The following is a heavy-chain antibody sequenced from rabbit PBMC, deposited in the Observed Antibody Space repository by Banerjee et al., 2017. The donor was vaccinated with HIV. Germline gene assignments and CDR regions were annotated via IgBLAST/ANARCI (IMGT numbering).Heavy chain of an antibody. CDR2: IYAGSSGST. D-gene: IGHD2-1*01. V-gene: IGHV1S40*01. J-gene: IGHJ6*01. Sequence: QSLEESGGDLVKPGASLTLTCTASGFSFSSSYYMCWVRQAPGKGLEWIGCIYAGSSGSTYYASWAKGRFTISKTSSTTVTLQVTSLTATDTATYFCARGTFMVEWDLWGPGTLVTVS. CDR3: ARGTFMVEWDL. CDR1: GFSFSSSYY.